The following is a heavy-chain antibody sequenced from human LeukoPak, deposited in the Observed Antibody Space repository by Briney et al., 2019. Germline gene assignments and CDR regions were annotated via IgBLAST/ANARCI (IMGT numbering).Heavy chain of an antibody. CDR1: GFTFSSYA. CDR3: AKDRFGYYPVAWFDP. Sequence: GGSLRLSCAASGFTFSSYAMSWVRQAPGKGLEWVSAISGSGSSTYYADSVKGRFTISRDNSKNTLYLQMNSLRAEDTAVYYCAKDRFGYYPVAWFDPWGQGTLVTVSS. CDR2: ISGSGSST. J-gene: IGHJ5*02. D-gene: IGHD3-22*01. V-gene: IGHV3-23*01.